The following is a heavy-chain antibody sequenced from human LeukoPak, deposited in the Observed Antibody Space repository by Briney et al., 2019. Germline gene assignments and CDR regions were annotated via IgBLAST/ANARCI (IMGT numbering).Heavy chain of an antibody. D-gene: IGHD6-13*01. CDR1: GLTLSRNW. V-gene: IGHV3-23*01. CDR3: ARDWYEDY. CDR2: ISSSVGST. J-gene: IGHJ4*02. Sequence: GGSLRLSCAASGLTLSRNWMNWVRQAPGKGLEWVSAISSSVGSTYYADSVKGRFTISRDNSKNTLYLQMNSLRAEDTAVYYCARDWYEDYWGQGTLVTVSS.